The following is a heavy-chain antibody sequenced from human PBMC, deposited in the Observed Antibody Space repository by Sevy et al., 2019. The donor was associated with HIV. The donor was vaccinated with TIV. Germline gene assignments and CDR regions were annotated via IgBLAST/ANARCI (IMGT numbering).Heavy chain of an antibody. V-gene: IGHV1-18*01. CDR2: ISAYNGNT. Sequence: ASVKVSCKASGYTFTSYGISWVRQAPGQGLEWMGWISAYNGNTNYAQKLQGRVTMTTDTSRGTAYMELRSLRSYDPAVYYCASCYYYDSSGYPEWEYFQHWGQGTLVTVSS. CDR3: ASCYYYDSSGYPEWEYFQH. D-gene: IGHD3-22*01. CDR1: GYTFTSYG. J-gene: IGHJ1*01.